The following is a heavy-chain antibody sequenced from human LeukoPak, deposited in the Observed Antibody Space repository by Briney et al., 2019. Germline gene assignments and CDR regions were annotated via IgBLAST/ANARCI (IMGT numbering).Heavy chain of an antibody. Sequence: GGSLRLSCAASGFTFSSYAMSWVRQAPGKGLEWVSAISGSGGSTYYADSVKGWFTISRDNSKNTLYLQMNSLRAEDTAVYYCAKAVITFGGVIQAYDYWGQGTLVTVSS. J-gene: IGHJ4*02. CDR2: ISGSGGST. V-gene: IGHV3-23*01. D-gene: IGHD3-16*02. CDR3: AKAVITFGGVIQAYDY. CDR1: GFTFSSYA.